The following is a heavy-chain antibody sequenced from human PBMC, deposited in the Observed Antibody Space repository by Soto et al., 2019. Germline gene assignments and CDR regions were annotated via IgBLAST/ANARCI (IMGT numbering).Heavy chain of an antibody. Sequence: QVQPVQSGAEVKKPGSSVKVSCKASGGTFSSYTISWVRQAPGQGLEWMGRIIPILGIANYAQKFQGRVTITADKSTSTAYMELSSLRSEDTAVYYCARDSDTAMVYYYGMDVWGQGTTVTVSS. CDR1: GGTFSSYT. CDR3: ARDSDTAMVYYYGMDV. CDR2: IIPILGIA. J-gene: IGHJ6*02. D-gene: IGHD5-18*01. V-gene: IGHV1-69*08.